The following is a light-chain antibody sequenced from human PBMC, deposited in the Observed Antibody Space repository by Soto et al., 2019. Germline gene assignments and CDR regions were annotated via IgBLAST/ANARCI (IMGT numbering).Light chain of an antibody. CDR1: QSISSN. CDR2: GAS. V-gene: IGKV3-15*01. Sequence: EIVMTQSPATLSVSPGERATLSCMASQSISSNLAWYQQKPGQAPRLLIYGASTRATGIPARFSGSGSGTEFTLTISSLQSEDFAFYYCQQYNNWPPYTFGQGTKLEIK. J-gene: IGKJ2*01. CDR3: QQYNNWPPYT.